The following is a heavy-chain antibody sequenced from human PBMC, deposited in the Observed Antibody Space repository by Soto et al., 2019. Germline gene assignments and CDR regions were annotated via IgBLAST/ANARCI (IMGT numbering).Heavy chain of an antibody. CDR2: ISYDGSNK. Sequence: PGGSLRLSCAASGFTFSSYAMHWVRQAPGKGLEWVAVISYDGSNKYYADSVKGRFTISRDNSKNTLYLQMNSLRAEDTAVYYCARSYSSSWYTDPFDIWGQGTMVTVSS. CDR1: GFTFSSYA. V-gene: IGHV3-30-3*01. D-gene: IGHD6-13*01. J-gene: IGHJ3*02. CDR3: ARSYSSSWYTDPFDI.